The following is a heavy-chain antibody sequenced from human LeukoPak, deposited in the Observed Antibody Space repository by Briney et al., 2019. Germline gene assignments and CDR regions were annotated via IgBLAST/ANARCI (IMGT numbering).Heavy chain of an antibody. V-gene: IGHV3-23*01. D-gene: IGHD3-16*01. J-gene: IGHJ4*02. Sequence: GGSLRLSCVASGFSFSNYAMMWVRQAPGKGLEWVSGISGSGDNTKYADSVKGRFTISRDNSKNTLYLQLNSLKAEGTAVYYCGSLRLLWGQGTLVTVSS. CDR3: GSLRLL. CDR1: GFSFSNYA. CDR2: ISGSGDNT.